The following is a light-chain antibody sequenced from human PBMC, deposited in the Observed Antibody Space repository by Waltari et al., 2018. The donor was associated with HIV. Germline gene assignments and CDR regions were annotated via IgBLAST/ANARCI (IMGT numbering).Light chain of an antibody. CDR3: QQYGTSPWT. CDR1: QNINRNY. J-gene: IGKJ1*01. Sequence: EIVLTQSPGALSLSPGERAILSCRASQNINRNYLGWYQQKPGQAPRLLIHGASSRATGIADRFNGSGSGTDFTRTIGRLEVEDFAVYFCQQYGTSPWTFGQGTKVEIK. V-gene: IGKV3-20*01. CDR2: GAS.